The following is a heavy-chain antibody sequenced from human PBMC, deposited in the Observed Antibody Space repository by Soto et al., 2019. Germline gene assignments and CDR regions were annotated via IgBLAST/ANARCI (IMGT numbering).Heavy chain of an antibody. CDR1: GFTFSNAW. D-gene: IGHD3-22*01. CDR2: IKGEADGGTT. J-gene: IGHJ4*02. V-gene: IGHV3-15*01. Sequence: EGSRRLSCAASGFTFSNAWMSWVRLAPGKGLEWVGRIKGEADGGTTDYAAPVKGRITISRDHSKDTLYLQMNSLKTEDTAVYYYTTGLSNGYYNFDYWGQGT. CDR3: TTGLSNGYYNFDY.